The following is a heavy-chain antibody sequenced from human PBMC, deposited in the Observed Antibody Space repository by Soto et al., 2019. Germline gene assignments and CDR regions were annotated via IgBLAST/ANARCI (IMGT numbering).Heavy chain of an antibody. CDR3: ASVTADNKHWGFDS. V-gene: IGHV4-61*01. Sequence: QVQLQESGPGLVKPSETLSLTCTVSGGSVSSGNHYWSWIRQPPGKGLEWIGHIYYSGSTSYNPTLMSRATMSADMSNNQSPLKLISMTSADTATYYCASVTADNKHWGFDSWGQGTLVTFSS. D-gene: IGHD6-13*01. CDR2: IYYSGST. J-gene: IGHJ5*01. CDR1: GGSVSSGNHY.